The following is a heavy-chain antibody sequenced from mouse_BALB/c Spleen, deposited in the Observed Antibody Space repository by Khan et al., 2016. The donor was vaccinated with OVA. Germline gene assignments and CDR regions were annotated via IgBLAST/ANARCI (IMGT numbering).Heavy chain of an antibody. V-gene: IGHV5-6*01. CDR1: GFTFSSFG. Sequence: EVQLVESGGDLVTPGRSLKLSCATSGFTFSSFGMSWIRQTPDKRLEWVATISSGGSYTYYPDSVKGRFTISRDNAKNTLYLQMSSLKSEDTAMYYCARQYSNSFFEYWGQGTTLTVSS. CDR3: ARQYSNSFFEY. D-gene: IGHD2-5*01. J-gene: IGHJ2*01. CDR2: ISSGGSYT.